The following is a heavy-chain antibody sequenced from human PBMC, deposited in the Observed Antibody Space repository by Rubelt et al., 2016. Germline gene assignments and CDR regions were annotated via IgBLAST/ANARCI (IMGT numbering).Heavy chain of an antibody. V-gene: IGHV3-30*18. Sequence: GMHWVRQAPGKGLEWVAVISYDGSNKYYADSVKGRFTISRDNSKNTLYLQMNSLRAEDTAVYYCAKVIVVGFSSSWYVDYYYGMDVWGQGPRSPSP. CDR3: AKVIVVGFSSSWYVDYYYGMDV. D-gene: IGHD6-13*01. CDR2: ISYDGSNK. CDR1: G. J-gene: IGHJ6*02.